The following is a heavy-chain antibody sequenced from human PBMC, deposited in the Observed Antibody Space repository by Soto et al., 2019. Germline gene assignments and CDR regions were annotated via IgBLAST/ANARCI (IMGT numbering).Heavy chain of an antibody. CDR2: MNPNSGNT. CDR3: AKVGMAGRGARYGLYYFDY. CDR1: GYTFTSYD. D-gene: IGHD5-18*01. Sequence: ASVKVSCKASGYTFTSYDINWVRQATGQGLEWMGWMNPNSGNTGYAQKFQGRVTMTRNTSISTAYMELSSLRSEDTAVYYCAKVGMAGRGARYGLYYFDYWGQGALVTVS. V-gene: IGHV1-8*01. J-gene: IGHJ4*02.